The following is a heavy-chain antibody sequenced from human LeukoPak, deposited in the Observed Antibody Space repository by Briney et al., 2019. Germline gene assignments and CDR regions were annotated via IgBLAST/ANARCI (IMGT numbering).Heavy chain of an antibody. CDR1: GFTFSSYE. Sequence: GGSLRLSCAASGFTFSSYEMNWARQAPGKGLEWVSYISSSGSTIYYADSVKGRFTISRDNAKNSLYLQMSSLRAEDTAVYYCARGGAYSGSYFSYWGQGTLVTVSS. V-gene: IGHV3-48*03. CDR2: ISSSGSTI. J-gene: IGHJ4*02. D-gene: IGHD1-26*01. CDR3: ARGGAYSGSYFSY.